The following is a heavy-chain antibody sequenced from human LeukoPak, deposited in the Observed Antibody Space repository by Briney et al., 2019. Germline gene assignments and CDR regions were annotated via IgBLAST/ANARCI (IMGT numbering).Heavy chain of an antibody. D-gene: IGHD3-10*01. CDR2: IYTSGST. V-gene: IGHV4-4*07. CDR1: GGSTSSYY. J-gene: IGHJ5*02. CDR3: ARVVLDYYGSGSYSSWFDP. Sequence: SETLSLTCTVSGGSTSSYYWSWIRQPAGKGLEWIGRIYTSGSTNYNPSLKSRVTMSVDTSKNQFSLKLSSVTAADTAVYYCARVVLDYYGSGSYSSWFDPWGQGTLVTVSS.